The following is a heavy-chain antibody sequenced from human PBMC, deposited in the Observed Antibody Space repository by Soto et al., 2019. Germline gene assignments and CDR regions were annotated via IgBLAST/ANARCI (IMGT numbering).Heavy chain of an antibody. Sequence: EVQLVESGGGLVQPGVSLRLSCAASGFTFNIYSMNWVRQAPWKGLEWVSYITSDTATIPYADSVRGRFTVSRDNAGYTLVLQMNSLRDEDPAVYYCARSVEGHFDYWGQGALVTVSS. CDR3: ARSVEGHFDY. J-gene: IGHJ4*02. CDR2: ITSDTATI. CDR1: GFTFNIYS. V-gene: IGHV3-48*02.